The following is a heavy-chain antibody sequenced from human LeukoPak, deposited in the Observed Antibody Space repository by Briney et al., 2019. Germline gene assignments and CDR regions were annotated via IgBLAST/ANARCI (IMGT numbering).Heavy chain of an antibody. J-gene: IGHJ5*02. CDR1: GFTFSSYA. CDR3: VKDVPRFGEPPFDP. Sequence: GGSLRLSCSASGFTFSSYAMHWVRQAPGKGLEYVSAISSNGGSTYYADSVKGRFTISRDNSKNTLYPQMSSLRAEDTAVYYCVKDVPRFGEPPFDPWGQGTLVTVSS. D-gene: IGHD3-16*01. V-gene: IGHV3-64D*06. CDR2: ISSNGGST.